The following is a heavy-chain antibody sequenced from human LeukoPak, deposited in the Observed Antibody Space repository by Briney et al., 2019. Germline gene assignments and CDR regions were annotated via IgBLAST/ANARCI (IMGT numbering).Heavy chain of an antibody. CDR1: GYSLSSGYY. D-gene: IGHD4-23*01. J-gene: IGHJ4*02. CDR3: ARAIRQPVDYFDY. V-gene: IGHV4-38-2*02. Sequence: SETLSLTCTVSGYSLSSGYYWGWIRQPPGKGLEWIGSIYHSESTYYNPSLKSRVTISVDTSKNQFSLKLSSVTAADTAVYYCARAIRQPVDYFDYWGQGTLVTVSS. CDR2: IYHSEST.